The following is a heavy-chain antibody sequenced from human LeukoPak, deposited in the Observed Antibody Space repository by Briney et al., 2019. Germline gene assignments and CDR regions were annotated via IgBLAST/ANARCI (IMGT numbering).Heavy chain of an antibody. CDR1: GFTFTDYY. CDR3: ARGFYDSSGLLDY. V-gene: IGHV1-2*02. CDR2: INPNNGGT. D-gene: IGHD3-22*01. Sequence: ASVKVSCKTSGFTFTDYYFHWVRQAPGQGLEWMGWINPNNGGTKYAQKFQGRVTMTMDTSISTAYMELSRLTSDDTAVYYCARGFYDSSGLLDYWGQGTLVTVSS. J-gene: IGHJ4*02.